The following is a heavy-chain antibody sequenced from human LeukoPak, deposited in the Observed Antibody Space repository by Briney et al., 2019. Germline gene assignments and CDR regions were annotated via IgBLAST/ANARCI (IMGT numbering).Heavy chain of an antibody. J-gene: IGHJ4*02. V-gene: IGHV4-59*01. D-gene: IGHD5-18*01. CDR1: GGSISSYY. Sequence: SETLSLTCTVSGGSISSYYWSWIRQPPGKGLEWIGYIYYSGSTNYNPSLKSRVTISVDTSKNQFSLKLSSVTAADTAVYYCARGPRYSYGSYSSPVHYWGQGTLVTVSS. CDR2: IYYSGST. CDR3: ARGPRYSYGSYSSPVHY.